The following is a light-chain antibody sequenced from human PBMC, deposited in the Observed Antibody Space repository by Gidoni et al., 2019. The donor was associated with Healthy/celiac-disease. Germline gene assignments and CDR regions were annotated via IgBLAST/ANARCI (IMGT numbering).Light chain of an antibody. CDR1: RSDVGGYNY. Sequence: QSALTPPASVSGSPGQSITISCTGTRSDVGGYNYVSWYQQHPGKAPKLMIYDVSNRPSGVSNRFSGSKSGNTASLTISGLQAEDEADYYCSSYTSSSTHWVFGGGTKLTVL. V-gene: IGLV2-14*01. J-gene: IGLJ3*02. CDR2: DVS. CDR3: SSYTSSSTHWV.